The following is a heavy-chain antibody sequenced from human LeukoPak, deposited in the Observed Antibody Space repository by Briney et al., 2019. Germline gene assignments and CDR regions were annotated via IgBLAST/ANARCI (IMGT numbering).Heavy chain of an antibody. J-gene: IGHJ6*02. CDR1: GGTFSSYA. V-gene: IGHV1-69*13. CDR2: INTIFGIA. D-gene: IGHD3-10*01. Sequence: AAVKVSCKASGGTFSSYAISWVRQAPGQGLEWMGGINTIFGIANSAQKFQGRVTITADESPSTAYMELSSLRSEDTAVYYCARSLGGSGMDVWGQGTTVTASS. CDR3: ARSLGGSGMDV.